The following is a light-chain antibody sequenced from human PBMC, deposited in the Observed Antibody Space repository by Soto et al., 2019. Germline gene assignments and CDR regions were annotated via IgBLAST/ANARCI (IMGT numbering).Light chain of an antibody. V-gene: IGKV3-20*01. J-gene: IGKJ1*01. Sequence: EIVLTQSPGTLSLSPGERATLSCRASQSVSSSYLVWYQQKPGQAPRLLIYGASSRATSIPDRFSGSGSGTHFTLTISRLEPADFEVYYYQQYCSSAWTFGQGTKVEIK. CDR1: QSVSSSY. CDR3: QQYCSSAWT. CDR2: GAS.